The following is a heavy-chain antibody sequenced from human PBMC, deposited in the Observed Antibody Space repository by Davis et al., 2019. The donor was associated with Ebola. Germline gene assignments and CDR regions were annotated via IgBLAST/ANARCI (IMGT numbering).Heavy chain of an antibody. D-gene: IGHD6-19*01. CDR1: GFTFSNSA. V-gene: IGHV3-23*01. CDR3: ATLHNSRWSPNV. CDR2: IGVSGGSNT. Sequence: GESLKISCAASGFTFSNSAMGWIRQTPGKGLEWVSGIGVSGGSNTHYADSVKGRFTISRDNSKNTLSLQMNSLRAEDTATYYCATLHNSRWSPNVWGQGTTVAVSS. J-gene: IGHJ6*02.